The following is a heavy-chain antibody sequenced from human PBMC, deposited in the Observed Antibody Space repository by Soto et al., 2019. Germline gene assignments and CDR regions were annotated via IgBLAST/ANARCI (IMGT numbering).Heavy chain of an antibody. V-gene: IGHV3-74*01. CDR2: IDNAGTDS. D-gene: IGHD3-10*01. J-gene: IGHJ6*04. Sequence: EVQLVESGGGLVQPGGSLRLSCAASGFTLSGRSMHWVRQAPGKGLVWVSGIDNAGTDSTYADSVKGRFTSSRDNAKNMLYLQMNSRRVEDTAVYYCAGGWFGPDVWGKGTTVTVSS. CDR1: GFTLSGRS. CDR3: AGGWFGPDV.